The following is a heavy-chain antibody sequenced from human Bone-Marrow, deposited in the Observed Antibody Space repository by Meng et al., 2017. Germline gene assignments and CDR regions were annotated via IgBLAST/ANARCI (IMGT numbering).Heavy chain of an antibody. CDR1: GCTFRKFW. Sequence: GESLKISCVASGCTFRKFWMTWVRQAPGKGLEWVGSIKSKVDGGTTDFAAPVKGRFTISRDDAKSTLYLQMNSLKAEDTAVYYCTTDLPLTEGGDITDWGQGTLVTVSS. V-gene: IGHV3-15*01. CDR3: TTDLPLTEGGDITD. D-gene: IGHD3-16*01. J-gene: IGHJ4*02. CDR2: IKSKVDGGTT.